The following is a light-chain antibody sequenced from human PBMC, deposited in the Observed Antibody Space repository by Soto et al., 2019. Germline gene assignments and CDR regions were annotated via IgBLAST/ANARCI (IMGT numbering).Light chain of an antibody. Sequence: EIVLTQSPATLSLSPGERATLSCRASQSVSSYLAWYQQNPGQAPRLLIHTASSRATGIPDRFSGSGYGTDFTLTISGLEPEDFAVYHCQQYGTSPFTFGQGTRLENK. V-gene: IGKV3-20*01. CDR3: QQYGTSPFT. CDR1: QSVSSY. CDR2: TAS. J-gene: IGKJ5*01.